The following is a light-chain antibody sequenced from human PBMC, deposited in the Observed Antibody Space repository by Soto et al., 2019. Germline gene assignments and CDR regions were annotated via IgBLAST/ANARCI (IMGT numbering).Light chain of an antibody. Sequence: QSALTQPRSVSGSPGQSVTISCTGASSDVGGYNYVSWYQQHPGKAPKLMIYEVINRPSGVPHRFSGSKSGNTASLTISGLQAEDEAYYYCCSFAGSYTLVFGTGTKLTVL. V-gene: IGLV2-11*01. CDR2: EVI. CDR1: SSDVGGYNY. CDR3: CSFAGSYTLV. J-gene: IGLJ1*01.